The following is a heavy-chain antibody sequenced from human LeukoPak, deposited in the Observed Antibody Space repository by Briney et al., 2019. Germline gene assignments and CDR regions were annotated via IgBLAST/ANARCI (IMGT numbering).Heavy chain of an antibody. J-gene: IGHJ4*02. D-gene: IGHD6-19*01. CDR2: IKQDGSEK. CDR1: GFTFSSYW. CDR3: ARESIAVAGSFDY. V-gene: IGHV3-7*01. Sequence: GGSLRLSCAASGFTFSSYWMSWVRQAPGKGLEWVANIKQDGSEKYYVDSVKGRFTISRDNAKNSLYLQMNSLRAEDTAVYYCARESIAVAGSFDYWGQGTLVTFAS.